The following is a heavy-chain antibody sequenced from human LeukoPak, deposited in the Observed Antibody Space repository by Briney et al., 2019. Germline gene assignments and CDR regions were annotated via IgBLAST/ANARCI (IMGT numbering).Heavy chain of an antibody. CDR2: ISSGGTTT. V-gene: IGHV3-11*04. Sequence: GGSLRLSCAASGFTFSDYYMNWIRQAPGKGLEWVSYISSGGTTTYYADSVKGRFTISRDNAKNSLYLQMNSLRAEDTAVYYCARWNHFDYWGQGTLVTVSS. D-gene: IGHD1-1*01. J-gene: IGHJ4*02. CDR1: GFTFSDYY. CDR3: ARWNHFDY.